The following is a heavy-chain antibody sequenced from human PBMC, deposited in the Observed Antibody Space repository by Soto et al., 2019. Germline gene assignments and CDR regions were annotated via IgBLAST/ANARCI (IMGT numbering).Heavy chain of an antibody. J-gene: IGHJ4*02. CDR2: ISYDGSNK. V-gene: IGHV3-30-3*01. CDR1: GFTFSSYA. Sequence: PGGSLRLSCAASGFTFSSYAMHWVRQAPGKGLEWVAVISYDGSNKYYADSVKGRFTISRDNSKNTLYLQMNSLRAEDTAVYYCARDYCSSTSCYVGPPDYWGQGTLVTVSS. CDR3: ARDYCSSTSCYVGPPDY. D-gene: IGHD2-2*01.